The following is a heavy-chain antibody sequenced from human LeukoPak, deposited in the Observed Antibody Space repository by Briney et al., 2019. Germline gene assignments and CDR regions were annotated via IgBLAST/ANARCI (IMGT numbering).Heavy chain of an antibody. J-gene: IGHJ4*02. V-gene: IGHV4-39*01. D-gene: IGHD3-10*01. Sequence: SETLSLTCTVSGGSISSSSYYWGWIRQPPGKGLEWIGSIYYSGSTYYNPSLESRVTISVDTSKNQFSLKLSSVTAADTAVYYCASDHGSGSRWGQGTLVTVSS. CDR3: ASDHGSGSR. CDR1: GGSISSSSYY. CDR2: IYYSGST.